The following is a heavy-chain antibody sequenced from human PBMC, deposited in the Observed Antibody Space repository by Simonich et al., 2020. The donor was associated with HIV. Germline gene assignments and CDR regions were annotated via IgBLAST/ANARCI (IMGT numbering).Heavy chain of an antibody. CDR3: ASKLELTGSYNYYAMGV. CDR1: GYTFTDYY. CDR2: VEPEEGET. D-gene: IGHD1-7*01. Sequence: VQLVQSGAEVKKPGASVKVSCKVSGYTFTDYYMHWVQQAPGKGLEWMGLVEPEEGETIYAEKFQGRVTISADTSTDTTYMELSSLRSEDTAVYYCASKLELTGSYNYYAMGVWGQGTTVTVSS. J-gene: IGHJ6*02. V-gene: IGHV1-69-2*01.